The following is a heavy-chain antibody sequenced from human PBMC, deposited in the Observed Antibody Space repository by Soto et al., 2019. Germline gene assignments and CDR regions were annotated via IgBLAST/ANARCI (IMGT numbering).Heavy chain of an antibody. CDR2: IHHSGST. CDR3: ARSFGWYAIDH. D-gene: IGHD6-19*01. CDR1: SGSISSEQR. V-gene: IGHV4-4*02. J-gene: IGHJ4*02. Sequence: QMQLQESGPGLVKPSETLSLICTVSSGSISSEQRWSWVRQPPGKGLEWIGEIHHSGSTNENPSLRSRVTMSVDKSKNQFSLKLNSVTAADTAVYSCARSFGWYAIDHWGQGTLDIVSS.